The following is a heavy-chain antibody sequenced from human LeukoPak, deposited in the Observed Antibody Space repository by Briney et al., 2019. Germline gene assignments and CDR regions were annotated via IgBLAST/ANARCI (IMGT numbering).Heavy chain of an antibody. CDR2: IKSKIDGGTT. Sequence: GGSLRLSCAASGFTFTNAWLSWARQAPGKGLEWVGHIKSKIDGGTTDYAAPVKGRFTISRDDPKSTMYLQMNSLKIEDTAAYYCTTVYPEYYDTLIGYPPPFYWGQGTLVTVSS. D-gene: IGHD3-9*01. CDR3: TTVYPEYYDTLIGYPPPFY. V-gene: IGHV3-15*01. J-gene: IGHJ4*02. CDR1: GFTFTNAW.